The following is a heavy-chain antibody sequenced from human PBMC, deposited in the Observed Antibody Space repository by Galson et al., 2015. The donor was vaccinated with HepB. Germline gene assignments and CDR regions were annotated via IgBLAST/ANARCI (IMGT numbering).Heavy chain of an antibody. J-gene: IGHJ5*02. Sequence: SVKVSCKASGYTFTSYYMHWVRQAPGQGLEWMGIINPSGGSTSYAQKFQGRVTMTRDTSTSTVYMELSSLRSEDTAVYYCARTKAAAGTSGRFDPWGQGTLVTVSS. CDR2: INPSGGST. CDR3: ARTKAAAGTSGRFDP. D-gene: IGHD6-13*01. V-gene: IGHV1-46*03. CDR1: GYTFTSYY.